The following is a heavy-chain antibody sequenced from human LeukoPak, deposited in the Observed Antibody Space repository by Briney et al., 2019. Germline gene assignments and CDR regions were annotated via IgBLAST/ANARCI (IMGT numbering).Heavy chain of an antibody. V-gene: IGHV3-11*03. D-gene: IGHD3-16*01. CDR3: CRQDLAY. Sequence: GGSLRLSCAASGFSFSDNYMSWVRQAPGKGLEWISYISGNSGYTKYADSVKGRFTIYRDNARKSLYLQMNNVTAEDTAVYYCCRQDLAYWGQGTLVTVSS. CDR1: GFSFSDNY. CDR2: ISGNSGYT. J-gene: IGHJ4*02.